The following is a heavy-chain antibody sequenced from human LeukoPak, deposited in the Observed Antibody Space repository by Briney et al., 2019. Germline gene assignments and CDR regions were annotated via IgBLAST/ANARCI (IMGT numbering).Heavy chain of an antibody. Sequence: TETLSLICAVYGGSFSGYYWSWIRQPPGKGLEWIGEINHSGSTNYNPSLKSRVTISVDTSKNQFSLKLSSVTAADTAVYYCARRRVRYFENRFDPWGQGTLVTVSS. CDR2: INHSGST. D-gene: IGHD3-9*01. J-gene: IGHJ5*02. V-gene: IGHV4-34*01. CDR3: ARRRVRYFENRFDP. CDR1: GGSFSGYY.